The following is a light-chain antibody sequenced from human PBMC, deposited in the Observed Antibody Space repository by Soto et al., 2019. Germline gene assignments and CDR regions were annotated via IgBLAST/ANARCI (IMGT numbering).Light chain of an antibody. Sequence: EMVFTMYQDTPCLSPGERSALSLMASQSVSNNYLAWYQQKPGQAPRLLIYGASNRATGIPDRFSGSGSGTDFTLTISRLETEDFAVYSCQHYASSGTFGQGTKVDIK. CDR3: QHYASSGT. CDR2: GAS. J-gene: IGKJ1*01. V-gene: IGKV3-20*01. CDR1: QSVSNNY.